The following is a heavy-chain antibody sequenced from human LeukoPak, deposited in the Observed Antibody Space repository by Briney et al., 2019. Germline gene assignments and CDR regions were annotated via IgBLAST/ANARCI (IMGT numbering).Heavy chain of an antibody. D-gene: IGHD1-26*01. CDR3: ARGGELLRPADY. J-gene: IGHJ4*02. V-gene: IGHV3-21*01. Sequence: GGSLRLSCAASGFTFSSYSMNWVRQAPGKGLEWVSSISSSSSYIYYADSVKGRFTISRDNAKNSLYLQMNNLRAEDTAVYYCARGGELLRPADYWGQGTLVTVSS. CDR1: GFTFSSYS. CDR2: ISSSSSYI.